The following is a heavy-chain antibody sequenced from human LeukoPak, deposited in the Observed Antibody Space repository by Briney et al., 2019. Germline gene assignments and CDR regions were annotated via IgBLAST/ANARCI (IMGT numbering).Heavy chain of an antibody. CDR2: IYYSGST. CDR1: GGSISSSSHY. V-gene: IGHV4-39*01. CDR3: ARRWVVGATTDY. J-gene: IGHJ4*02. Sequence: SETPSLTCTVSGGSISSSSHYWGWIRQPPGKGLEWIGSIYYSGSTYYNPSLKSRVTISVDTSKNQFSLKLSSVTAADTAVYYCARRWVVGATTDYWGQGTLVTVSS. D-gene: IGHD1-26*01.